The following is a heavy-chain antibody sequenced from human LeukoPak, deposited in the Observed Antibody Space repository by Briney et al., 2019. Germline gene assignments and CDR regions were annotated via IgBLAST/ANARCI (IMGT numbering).Heavy chain of an antibody. J-gene: IGHJ6*03. Sequence: VQPGGSLRLSCSAAGFSFASYGMSWVRQAPGKGLEWLSYISADSLITEYADSVKGRFTISRDNAKNSLYLQMNSLRAEDTAVYYCARIERPARYEAILSHMDVWGKGTTVTVSS. V-gene: IGHV3-48*04. CDR2: ISADSLIT. D-gene: IGHD2-15*01. CDR3: ARIERPARYEAILSHMDV. CDR1: GFSFASYG.